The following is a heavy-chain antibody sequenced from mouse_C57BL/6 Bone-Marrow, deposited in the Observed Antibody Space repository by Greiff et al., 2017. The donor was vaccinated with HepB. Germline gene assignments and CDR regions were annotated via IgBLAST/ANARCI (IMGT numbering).Heavy chain of an antibody. CDR1: GFNIKNTY. D-gene: IGHD1-1*01. V-gene: IGHV14-3*01. CDR2: IDPANGNT. J-gene: IGHJ2*01. CDR3: ASQTPTTVVAKDY. Sequence: VQLQQSVAELVRPGASVKLSCTASGFNIKNTYMHWVKQRPEQGLEWIGRIDPANGNTKYAPKFQGKATITADTSSNTAYLQLSSLTSEDTAIYYCASQTPTTVVAKDYWGQGTTLTVYS.